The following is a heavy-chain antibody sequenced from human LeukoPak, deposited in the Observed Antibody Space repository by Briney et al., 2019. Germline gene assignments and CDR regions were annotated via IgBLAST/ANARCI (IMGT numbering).Heavy chain of an antibody. CDR2: ISAYNGNT. V-gene: IGHV1-18*01. D-gene: IGHD3-10*01. CDR3: ASYGVYYYYGMDV. J-gene: IGHJ6*02. CDR1: GGTFSSYA. Sequence: ASVKVSCKASGGTFSSYAISWVRQAPGQGLEWMGWISAYNGNTNYAQKLQGRVTMTTDTSTSTAYMELRSLRSDDTAVYYCASYGVYYYYGMDVWGQGTTVTVSS.